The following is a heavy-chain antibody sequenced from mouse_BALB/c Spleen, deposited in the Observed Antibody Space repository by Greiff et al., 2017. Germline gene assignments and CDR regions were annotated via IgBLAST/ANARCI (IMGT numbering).Heavy chain of an antibody. CDR3: ASRGYDYDEAWFAY. Sequence: EVKLEESGGDLVKPGGSLKLSCAASAFTFSSYGLSWVRQTPDKRLAWVATISSGGSYTYYPDSVKGRFTISRDNAKNTLYLQMSSLKSEDTAMYYCASRGYDYDEAWFAYWGQGTLVTVSA. CDR1: AFTFSSYG. D-gene: IGHD2-4*01. CDR2: ISSGGSYT. J-gene: IGHJ3*01. V-gene: IGHV5-6*02.